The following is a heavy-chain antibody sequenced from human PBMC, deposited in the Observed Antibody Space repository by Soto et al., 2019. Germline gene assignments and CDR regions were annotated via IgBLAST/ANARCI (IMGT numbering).Heavy chain of an antibody. CDR2: VSKSGLDT. CDR3: ARPTYGGNSGGFGY. J-gene: IGHJ4*02. V-gene: IGHV3-23*01. Sequence: HPGGSLRLSCVASGVTFSSYAMSWVRQAPGKGLEWVSAVSKSGLDTNYADFVKGRFTISRDNAKNTLYLQMNSLRAEDTAVYYCARPTYGGNSGGFGYWGQGTLVTVSS. D-gene: IGHD2-21*02. CDR1: GVTFSSYA.